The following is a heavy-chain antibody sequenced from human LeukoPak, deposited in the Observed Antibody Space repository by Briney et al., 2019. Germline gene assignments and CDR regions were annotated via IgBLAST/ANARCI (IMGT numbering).Heavy chain of an antibody. V-gene: IGHV3-30*03. CDR1: GFTFSSYW. D-gene: IGHD6-19*01. Sequence: GGSLRLSCAASGFTFSSYWMSWVRRAPGKGLECVAVISDDGRNKIYGDSVKGRLTISRDNSKNTLYLQMNSLRPEDTAVYYCARAAAEPGAFRDNWFDPWGQGTLVTVSS. CDR3: ARAAAEPGAFRDNWFDP. CDR2: ISDDGRNK. J-gene: IGHJ5*02.